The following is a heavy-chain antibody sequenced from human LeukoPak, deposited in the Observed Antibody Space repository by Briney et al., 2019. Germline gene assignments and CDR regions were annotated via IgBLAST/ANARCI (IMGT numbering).Heavy chain of an antibody. V-gene: IGHV3-74*03. J-gene: IGHJ5*02. Sequence: PGGSLRLSCAASGFTFSSYWMHWVRQAPGKGLVWVSRVDHGGSGTVYADSVKGRFTTSRSNAKNTLYLQMNSLRAEDTAVYYCVREVSGDPWHNWFDPWGQGTLVTVSS. D-gene: IGHD4-17*01. CDR3: VREVSGDPWHNWFDP. CDR1: GFTFSSYW. CDR2: VDHGGSGT.